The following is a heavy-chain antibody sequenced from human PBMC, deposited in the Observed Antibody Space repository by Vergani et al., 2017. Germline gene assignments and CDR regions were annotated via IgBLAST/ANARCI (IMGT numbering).Heavy chain of an antibody. D-gene: IGHD3-10*01. V-gene: IGHV1-69*08. CDR3: ARDPRILRPYGSGRGP. CDR1: GGTFSSYT. CDR2: IIPILGIA. J-gene: IGHJ5*02. Sequence: QVQLVQSGAEVKKPGSSVKVSCKASGGTFSSYTISWVRQAPGQGLEWMGRIIPILGIANYAQKFQGRVTITADKSTSTAYMELSRLRSDDTAVYYCARDPRILRPYGSGRGPWGQGTLVTVSS.